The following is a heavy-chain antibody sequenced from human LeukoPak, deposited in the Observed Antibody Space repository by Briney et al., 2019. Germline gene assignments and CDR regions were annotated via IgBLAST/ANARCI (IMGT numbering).Heavy chain of an antibody. J-gene: IGHJ4*02. Sequence: PGRSLRLSCAASGFTFSSYAMHWVRQAPGKGLEWVAVISYDGSNKYYADSVKGRFTISRDNSKNTLYLQMNSLRAEDTAVYYCARAESIAAPPGYFDYWGQGTLVTVSS. CDR2: ISYDGSNK. CDR3: ARAESIAAPPGYFDY. D-gene: IGHD6-6*01. V-gene: IGHV3-30-3*01. CDR1: GFTFSSYA.